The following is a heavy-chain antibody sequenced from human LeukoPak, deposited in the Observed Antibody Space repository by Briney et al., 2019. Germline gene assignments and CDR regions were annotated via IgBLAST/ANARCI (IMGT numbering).Heavy chain of an antibody. CDR2: INPSGGST. CDR1: GYTFTSYY. D-gene: IGHD2-2*02. CDR3: ATLPVVPAAINYYYYYYMDV. V-gene: IGHV1-46*01. J-gene: IGHJ6*03. Sequence: ASVKVSCKASGYTFTSYYMHWVRQAPGQGLEWMGIINPSGGSTSYAQKFQGRVTMTRDMSTSTAYMELSSLRSEDTAVYYCATLPVVPAAINYYYYYYMDVWGKGTTVTVSS.